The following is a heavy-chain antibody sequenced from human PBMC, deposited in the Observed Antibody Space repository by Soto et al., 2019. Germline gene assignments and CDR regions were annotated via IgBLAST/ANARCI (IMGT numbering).Heavy chain of an antibody. J-gene: IGHJ3*02. CDR3: ARARITLANDAFDI. D-gene: IGHD3-10*01. Sequence: SETLSLTCTVSGGSISSYYWSWIRQPAGKGLEWIGRIYTSGSTNYNPSLKSRVTMSVDTSKNQFSLNLSSVTAAADTAVYYCARARITLANDAFDIWGQGTMVTVSS. CDR2: IYTSGST. V-gene: IGHV4-4*07. CDR1: GGSISSYY.